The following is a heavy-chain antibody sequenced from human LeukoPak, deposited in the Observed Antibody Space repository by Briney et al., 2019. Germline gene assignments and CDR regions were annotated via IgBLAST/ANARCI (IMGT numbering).Heavy chain of an antibody. V-gene: IGHV4-31*03. D-gene: IGHD6-6*01. CDR3: ARESESSSGYFDY. Sequence: PSQTLSLTCTVSGVSISSGVSYWSWIRQHPGRGLEWIGYISNSGTTYQNPSLKSRVTISVDRSKNQFSLKLSSVTAADTAVYYCARESESSSGYFDYWGQGTLVTVSS. CDR2: ISNSGTT. J-gene: IGHJ4*02. CDR1: GVSISSGVSY.